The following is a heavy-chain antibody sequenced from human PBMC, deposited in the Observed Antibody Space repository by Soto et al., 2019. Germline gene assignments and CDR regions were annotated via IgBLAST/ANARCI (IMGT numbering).Heavy chain of an antibody. CDR3: ARDVGTQLDFWSTSGMDV. V-gene: IGHV3-30-3*01. D-gene: IGHD3-3*01. Sequence: GGSLRLSCAASGFSFSDDAMHWVRQAPGQGLGWVAVITYDGSNKYYADSVRGRFTISRDNSKSTLYLQMDSLIIDDTAVYYCARDVGTQLDFWSTSGMDVWGQGTTVTVSS. CDR2: ITYDGSNK. CDR1: GFSFSDDA. J-gene: IGHJ6*02.